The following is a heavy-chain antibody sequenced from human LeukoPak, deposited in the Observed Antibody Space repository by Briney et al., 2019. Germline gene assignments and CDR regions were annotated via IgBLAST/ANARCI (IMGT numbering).Heavy chain of an antibody. CDR1: GGSISSSSYY. D-gene: IGHD3-10*01. Sequence: PSETLSLTCTVSGGSISSSSYYWGWIRQPPGKGLEWIGSIYYSGSTYYNPSLKSRVTISVDTSKNQFSLKLSSVTAADTAVYYCARGGFGELYYYYMDVWGKGTTVTVSS. J-gene: IGHJ6*03. V-gene: IGHV4-39*01. CDR2: IYYSGST. CDR3: ARGGFGELYYYYMDV.